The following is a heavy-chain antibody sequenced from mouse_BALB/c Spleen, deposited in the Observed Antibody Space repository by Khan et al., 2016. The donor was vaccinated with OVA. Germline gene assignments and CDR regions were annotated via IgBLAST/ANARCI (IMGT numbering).Heavy chain of an antibody. Sequence: IQLVQSGAELVKPGASVKLSCTASGFNITDTYMHWVKQRPEQGLEWIGRIDPANGNTKYDPKFQGKATITADTSSNTAYLQLSSLTSEDTAVYYCAITTVVGYYAMDYWGQGTSVTVSS. J-gene: IGHJ4*01. D-gene: IGHD1-1*01. CDR3: AITTVVGYYAMDY. CDR1: GFNITDTY. V-gene: IGHV14-3*02. CDR2: IDPANGNT.